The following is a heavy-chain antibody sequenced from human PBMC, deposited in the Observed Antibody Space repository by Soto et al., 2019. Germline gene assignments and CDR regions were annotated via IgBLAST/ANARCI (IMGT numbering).Heavy chain of an antibody. CDR1: GFTFSSYG. Sequence: QVQLVESGGGVVQPGRSLRLSCAASGFTFSSYGIHWVRQAPGKGLEWVAVISYEGSNKYYADSVKGRFTISRDNSKNKLFLHMNSLRVEDTAVYLCAKIRPRSTIYYYYGMDVWGQGTTVTVSS. CDR2: ISYEGSNK. CDR3: AKIRPRSTIYYYYGMDV. D-gene: IGHD3-10*01. V-gene: IGHV3-30*18. J-gene: IGHJ6*02.